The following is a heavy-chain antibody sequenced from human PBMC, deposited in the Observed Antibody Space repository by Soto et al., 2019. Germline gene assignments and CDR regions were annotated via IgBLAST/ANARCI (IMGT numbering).Heavy chain of an antibody. D-gene: IGHD3-9*01. CDR1: GGSISYEYYS. V-gene: IGHV4-39*01. CDR2: IYYSGST. CDR3: GRLEGLATISYYFDY. J-gene: IGHJ4*02. Sequence: SETLSLTCTVPGGSISYEYYSWGWIRQSPGKGLEWIGNIYYSGSTYYNPSLKSRVSISVDTSMNQFSLKLSSVTAADTAVFYCGRLEGLATISYYFDYWGQGALVTVSS.